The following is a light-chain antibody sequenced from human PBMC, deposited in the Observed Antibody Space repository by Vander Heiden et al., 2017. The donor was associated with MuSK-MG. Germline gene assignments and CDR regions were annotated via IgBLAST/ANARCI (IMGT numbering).Light chain of an antibody. Sequence: DIQMTQSPSSLSASVGDRVTITCRASQSISSFLNWYQQKPGKAPKLLIYGASSLQSGVPSRFSGSRSGTDFTLTISRLQPEDFATYYCQQSDSTPLTFGHGTKVDIK. V-gene: IGKV1-39*01. J-gene: IGKJ3*01. CDR3: QQSDSTPLT. CDR2: GAS. CDR1: QSISSF.